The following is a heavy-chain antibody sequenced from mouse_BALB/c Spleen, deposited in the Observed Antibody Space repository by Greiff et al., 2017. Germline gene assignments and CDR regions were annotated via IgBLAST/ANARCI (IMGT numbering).Heavy chain of an antibody. V-gene: IGHV5-6-5*01. D-gene: IGHD2-10*01. CDR2: ISSGGST. Sequence: EVMLVESGGGLVKPGGSLKLSCAASGFTFSSYAMSWVRQTPEKRLEWVASISSGGSTYYPDSVKGRFTISRDNARNILYLQMSSLRSEDTAMYYCARTYYGPMDYWCQGTSVTVSS. J-gene: IGHJ4*01. CDR3: ARTYYGPMDY. CDR1: GFTFSSYA.